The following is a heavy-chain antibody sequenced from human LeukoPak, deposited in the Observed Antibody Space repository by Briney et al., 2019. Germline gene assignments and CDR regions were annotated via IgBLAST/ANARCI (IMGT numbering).Heavy chain of an antibody. D-gene: IGHD2-2*01. Sequence: AASVKVSCKASGYTFTDYCIHWVRQAPGQGLEWMGWINPNSGGTNYAQKFQGRVTVTRDTSISTAYLDLSSLMFDDTAIYYCTRGGSLCSGTSCFLNWFDRWGQGTLVTVSS. J-gene: IGHJ5*02. CDR3: TRGGSLCSGTSCFLNWFDR. V-gene: IGHV1-2*02. CDR2: INPNSGGT. CDR1: GYTFTDYC.